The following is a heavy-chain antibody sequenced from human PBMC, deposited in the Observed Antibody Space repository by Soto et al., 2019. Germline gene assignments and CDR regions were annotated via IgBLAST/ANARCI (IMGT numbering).Heavy chain of an antibody. CDR3: AKVGRIAAAGTWFDP. J-gene: IGHJ5*02. Sequence: SETLSLTCTVSGGSISSGGYYWSWIRQHPGKGLEWIGYIYYSGSAYYNPSLKSRVTISIDTSKNQFSLKVNSVNTADTAVYYCAKVGRIAAAGTWFDPWGQGTLVTSPQ. D-gene: IGHD6-13*01. CDR2: IYYSGSA. CDR1: GGSISSGGYY. V-gene: IGHV4-31*03.